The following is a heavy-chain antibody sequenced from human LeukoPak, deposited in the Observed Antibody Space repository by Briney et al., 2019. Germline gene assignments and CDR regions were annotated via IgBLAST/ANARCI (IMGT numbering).Heavy chain of an antibody. J-gene: IGHJ4*02. CDR1: GESFGGYY. Sequence: SETLSLTCAVYGESFGGYYWSWIRQPPGKGLEWIGEINHSGTTNYNPSLKSRVTISVDTSKNQLSLKVRSVTAADTGVYYCARPGSAWSEADYWGQGTLVTVSS. CDR2: INHSGTT. D-gene: IGHD6-19*01. V-gene: IGHV4-34*01. CDR3: ARPGSAWSEADY.